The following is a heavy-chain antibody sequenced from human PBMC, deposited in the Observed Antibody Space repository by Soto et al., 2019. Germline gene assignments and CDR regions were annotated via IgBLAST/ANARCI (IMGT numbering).Heavy chain of an antibody. D-gene: IGHD3-3*01. J-gene: IGHJ6*02. CDR3: AREFSSVIFGVPPKNYYYGMDV. CDR1: AVSISSGGYY. V-gene: IGHV4-31*03. Sequence: SETLPLTCTLSAVSISSGGYYWRWIRQHPGEGREGIGYIYYSGSTYYHPPLKSRVTISVDTSKIQFSLKLSSVAAADTAVYYCAREFSSVIFGVPPKNYYYGMDVWGQGTTVTVSS. CDR2: IYYSGST.